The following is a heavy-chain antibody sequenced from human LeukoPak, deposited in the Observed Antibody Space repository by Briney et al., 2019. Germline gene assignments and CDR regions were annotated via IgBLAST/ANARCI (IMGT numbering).Heavy chain of an antibody. CDR2: IIPILGIA. CDR1: GGTFSSYA. J-gene: IGHJ4*02. Sequence: SVKVSCKASGGTFSSYAISWVRQAPGQGLEWMGRIIPILGIANYAQKFQGRVTITADTSTSTAYMELRSLRSDDTAVYYCAREPFRGPFDYWGQGTLVTVSS. V-gene: IGHV1-69*04. CDR3: AREPFRGPFDY. D-gene: IGHD2-15*01.